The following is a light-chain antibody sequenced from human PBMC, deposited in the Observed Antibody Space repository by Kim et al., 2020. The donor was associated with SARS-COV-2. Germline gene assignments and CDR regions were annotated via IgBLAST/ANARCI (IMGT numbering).Light chain of an antibody. CDR2: AAS. Sequence: IQLTQSPSSLSASVGDRVTITCRASQDISSYLAWYQQKPGKAPELLIYAASALQSGVPSRFSGSGSGTDFTFTISSLQPEDFATYYCQQLNSYPRTFGQGSKLDIK. CDR3: QQLNSYPRT. CDR1: QDISSY. V-gene: IGKV1-9*01. J-gene: IGKJ1*01.